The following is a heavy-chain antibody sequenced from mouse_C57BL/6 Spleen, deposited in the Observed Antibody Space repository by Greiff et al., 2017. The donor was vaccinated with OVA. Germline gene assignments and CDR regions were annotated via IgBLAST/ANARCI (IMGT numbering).Heavy chain of an antibody. CDR3: ARERQGAMDY. V-gene: IGHV2-6*02. CDR2: IWSDGST. J-gene: IGHJ4*01. CDR1: GFSLTSYG. Sequence: VQLQESGPGLVAPSQSLSITCTVSGFSLTSYGVHWVRQPPGKGLEWLVVIWSDGSTTYNSALKSRLSISKDNSKSQVILKKNSVQTDDTAMNYCARERQGAMDYWGQGTSVTVSS. D-gene: IGHD3-2*01.